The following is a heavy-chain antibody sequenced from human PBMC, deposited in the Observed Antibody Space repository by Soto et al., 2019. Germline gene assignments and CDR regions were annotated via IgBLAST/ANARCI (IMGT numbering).Heavy chain of an antibody. V-gene: IGHV4-59*01. CDR2: IHYSGST. CDR1: GGSISSYY. D-gene: IGHD5-12*01. J-gene: IGHJ5*02. Sequence: SETLSLTCTVSGGSISSYYWSWIRQPPGKGLEWIGYIHYSGSTNLNPSLRSRGTISVDTSKNQFSLKLSSVTAADTAVYYCARDREGLQFDPWGQGTLVTVSS. CDR3: ARDREGLQFDP.